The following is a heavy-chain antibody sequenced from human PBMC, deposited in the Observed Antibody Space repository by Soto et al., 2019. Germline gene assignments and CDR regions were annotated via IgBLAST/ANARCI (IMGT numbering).Heavy chain of an antibody. D-gene: IGHD1-26*01. CDR1: GFALNRFS. CDR3: AKGGEVGGVLGDH. Sequence: QVQLVESGGGVVQPGTSLRLSCEASGFALNRFSMHWVRQAPGKGLEWVAFISYDGSYQYYADSVQGRLTITRDNSMNTLNMQLNSLRREDTAVYYCAKGGEVGGVLGDHWGQGTLVTVSS. J-gene: IGHJ4*02. CDR2: ISYDGSYQ. V-gene: IGHV3-30*18.